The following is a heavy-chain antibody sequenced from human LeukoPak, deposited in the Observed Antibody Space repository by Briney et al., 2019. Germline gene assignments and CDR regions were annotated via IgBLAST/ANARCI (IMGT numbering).Heavy chain of an antibody. Sequence: PSETLSLTCTVSGGSISSSSYYWGWIRQPPGKGLEWIGSIYYSGSTYYNPSLKSRVTISVDTSKNQFSLKLSSVTAADTAVYYCQSGGFGESMFSYYFGYWGQGTLVTVSS. J-gene: IGHJ4*02. CDR3: QSGGFGESMFSYYFGY. CDR1: GGSISSSSYY. CDR2: IYYSGST. D-gene: IGHD3-10*01. V-gene: IGHV4-39*07.